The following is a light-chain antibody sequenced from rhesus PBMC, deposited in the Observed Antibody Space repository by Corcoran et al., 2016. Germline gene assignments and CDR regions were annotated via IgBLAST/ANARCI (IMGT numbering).Light chain of an antibody. V-gene: IGKV1-22*01. Sequence: DIQMTQSPSSLSASVGDTVTITCRASQSISSWLAWYQQKQGKAPKFLFCKAYSLQSGVPSRFSGSGSGQDFTRPISSLQSEDFATYDCQQYSSSPPWTFGQGTKVEIK. J-gene: IGKJ1*01. CDR1: QSISSW. CDR2: KAY. CDR3: QQYSSSPPWT.